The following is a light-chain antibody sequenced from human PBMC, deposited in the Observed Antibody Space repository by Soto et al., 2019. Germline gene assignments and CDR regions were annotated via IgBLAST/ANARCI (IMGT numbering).Light chain of an antibody. J-gene: IGKJ4*01. CDR2: AAS. CDR1: RRVGSRY. CDR3: QQFSSYPLT. V-gene: IGKV3-20*01. Sequence: EIVFTPSPGTLSLSPGKRATLSCRASRRVGSRYLAWYQQKPGQAPRLLIYAASNRATGIPARFSGSGSGTDFTLTISRLEPEDFAVYYCQQFSSYPLTFGGGTKVDIK.